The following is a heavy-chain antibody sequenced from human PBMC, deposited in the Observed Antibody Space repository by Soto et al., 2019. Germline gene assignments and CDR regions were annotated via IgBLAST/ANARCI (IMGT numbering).Heavy chain of an antibody. CDR3: ARDHDYGDYES. Sequence: QVQLQQWGAGLLKPSETLSLTCADYGGSFSGYYWSWIRQPPGKGLEWIGEINHSGSTNYNPSLKSRVTISVDTSKNQFSLKLSSVTAADTAVYYCARDHDYGDYESWGQGTLVTVSS. D-gene: IGHD4-17*01. CDR2: INHSGST. J-gene: IGHJ5*02. V-gene: IGHV4-34*01. CDR1: GGSFSGYY.